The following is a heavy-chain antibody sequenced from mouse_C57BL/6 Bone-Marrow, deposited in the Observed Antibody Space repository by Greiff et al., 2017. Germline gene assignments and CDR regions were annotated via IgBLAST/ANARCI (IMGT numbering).Heavy chain of an antibody. D-gene: IGHD2-2*01. V-gene: IGHV1-69*01. Sequence: QVQLQQSGAELVMPGASVKLSCKASGYTFTSYWMHWVKQRPGQGLEWIGEIDPSDSYTNYNQKFKGKSTLTVDKSSSTAYMQISSLTSEDSAVYYCAGVTTRYAMDYWGQGTSVTVSS. CDR1: GYTFTSYW. J-gene: IGHJ4*01. CDR3: AGVTTRYAMDY. CDR2: IDPSDSYT.